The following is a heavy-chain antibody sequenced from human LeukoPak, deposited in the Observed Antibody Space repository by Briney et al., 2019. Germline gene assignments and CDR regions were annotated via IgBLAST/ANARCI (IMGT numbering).Heavy chain of an antibody. CDR1: GYTFTGYY. V-gene: IGHV1-2*02. CDR3: ARGPPFVTTYRGGNWFDP. J-gene: IGHJ5*02. Sequence: ASVKVSCKASGYTFTGYYMHRVRQAPGQGLEWMGWINPNTGGTNSAQKFQGRVTMTRDTSISTAYMELSRLTSDDTAVYYCARGPPFVTTYRGGNWFDPWGQGTLVTVSS. D-gene: IGHD1-1*01. CDR2: INPNTGGT.